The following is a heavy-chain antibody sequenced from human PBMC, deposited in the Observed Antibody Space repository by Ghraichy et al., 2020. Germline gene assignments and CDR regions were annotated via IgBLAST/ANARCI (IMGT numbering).Heavy chain of an antibody. CDR1: GGSFSGYY. V-gene: IGHV4-34*01. J-gene: IGHJ4*02. Sequence: SETLSLTCAVYGGSFSGYYWSWIRQPPGKGLEWIGEINHSGSTNYNPSLKSRVTISVDTSKNQFSLKLSSVTAADTAMYYCARGGYYGSGSYYPLGYWGQGTLVTVSS. D-gene: IGHD3-10*01. CDR2: INHSGST. CDR3: ARGGYYGSGSYYPLGY.